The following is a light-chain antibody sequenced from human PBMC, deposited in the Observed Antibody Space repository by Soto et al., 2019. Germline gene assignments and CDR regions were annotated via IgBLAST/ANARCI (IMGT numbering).Light chain of an antibody. V-gene: IGLV2-23*02. J-gene: IGLJ7*01. CDR3: CSYAGSSTPAV. CDR1: SSDVGSYNL. Sequence: QSALTQPDSVSGSPGQSITISCTGTSSDVGSYNLVSWYQQHPGKAPKLMIYEVSKRPSGVSNRFSGSKSGNTASLTISGLQAEDEADYYCCSYAGSSTPAVFGGGTQLTVL. CDR2: EVS.